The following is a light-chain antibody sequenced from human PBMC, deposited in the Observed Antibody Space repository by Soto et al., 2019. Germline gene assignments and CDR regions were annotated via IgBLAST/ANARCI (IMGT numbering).Light chain of an antibody. CDR3: LQHNAYPRT. CDR1: QGIGNE. V-gene: IGKV1-17*01. Sequence: DIQMTQSPSSLSASVGDRVTITCRASQGIGNELAWYQQKPGKAPKRLMYATSTLQPGVPSRFSARGSGTEFTLTISSLQPDDVATYYCLQHNAYPRTFGQGTKVEIK. CDR2: ATS. J-gene: IGKJ1*01.